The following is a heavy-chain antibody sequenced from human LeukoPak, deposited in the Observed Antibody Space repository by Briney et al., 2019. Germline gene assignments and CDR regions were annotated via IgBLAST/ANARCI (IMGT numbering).Heavy chain of an antibody. J-gene: IGHJ3*02. Sequence: SETLSLTCAVSGYSISSGYYWGWIRQPPGKGLEWIGSIYHSGSTYYNPSLKSRVTISVDTSKNQFSLKLSSVTAADTAVYYCARPSYSGSYSGAFDIWGQGTMFTVSS. D-gene: IGHD1-26*01. V-gene: IGHV4-38-2*01. CDR2: IYHSGST. CDR1: GYSISSGYY. CDR3: ARPSYSGSYSGAFDI.